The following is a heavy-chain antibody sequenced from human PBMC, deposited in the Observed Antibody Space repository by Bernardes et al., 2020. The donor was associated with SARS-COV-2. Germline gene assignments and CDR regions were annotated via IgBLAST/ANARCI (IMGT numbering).Heavy chain of an antibody. Sequence: LGLSCAASGFTFSSYWMSWVRQAPGKGLEWVANIKQDGSEKYYVDSVKGRFTISRDNAKNSLYLQMNSLRAEDTAVYYCARDRDYYDSSGFDYWGQGTLVTVSS. V-gene: IGHV3-7*01. J-gene: IGHJ4*02. CDR3: ARDRDYYDSSGFDY. D-gene: IGHD3-22*01. CDR2: IKQDGSEK. CDR1: GFTFSSYW.